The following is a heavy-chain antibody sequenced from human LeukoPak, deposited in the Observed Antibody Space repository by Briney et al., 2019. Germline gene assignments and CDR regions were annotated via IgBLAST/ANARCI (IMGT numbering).Heavy chain of an antibody. CDR2: IYYSGST. Sequence: SETLSLTCTVSGGSISSFYWSWIRQPPGKGLEWIGYIYYSGSTNYNPSLKSRVTISVDTSKNQFSLKLSSVTAADTAVYYCAKDRGSSWYTVPDAFDVWGQGTMVTVSS. CDR3: AKDRGSSWYTVPDAFDV. D-gene: IGHD6-13*01. J-gene: IGHJ3*01. V-gene: IGHV4-59*01. CDR1: GGSISSFY.